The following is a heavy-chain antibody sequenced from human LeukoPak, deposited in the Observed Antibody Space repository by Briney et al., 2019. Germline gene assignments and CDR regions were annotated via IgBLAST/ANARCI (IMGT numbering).Heavy chain of an antibody. Sequence: GGSLRLSCAASGFTVSSNYMSWVRQAPGKGLEWVSVICSGGSTYYADSVKGRFTISRDNSKNTLYLQMNSLRAEDTAVYYCAKDPPKYSSGWSYNWFDPWGQGTLVTVSS. D-gene: IGHD6-19*01. CDR1: GFTVSSNY. CDR3: AKDPPKYSSGWSYNWFDP. J-gene: IGHJ5*02. CDR2: ICSGGST. V-gene: IGHV3-66*01.